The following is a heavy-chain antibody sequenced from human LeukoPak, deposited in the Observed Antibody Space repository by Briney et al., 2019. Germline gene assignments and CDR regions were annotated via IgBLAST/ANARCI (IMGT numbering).Heavy chain of an antibody. CDR2: ISGSGGST. J-gene: IGHJ4*02. Sequence: GGSLRLSCAASGFTFSSYAMSWVRQAPGKGLEWVSAISGSGGSTYYADSVKGRFTISRDNSKNTLYLQMNSLRAEDTAEYYCAKGDVDTAMVTGFDYWGQGTLVTVSS. D-gene: IGHD5-18*01. V-gene: IGHV3-23*01. CDR1: GFTFSSYA. CDR3: AKGDVDTAMVTGFDY.